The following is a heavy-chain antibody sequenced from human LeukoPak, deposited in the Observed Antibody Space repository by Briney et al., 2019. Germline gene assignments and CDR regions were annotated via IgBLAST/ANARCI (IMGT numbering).Heavy chain of an antibody. CDR3: ARGPDIVVVPAANNDAFDI. CDR1: GGSISSYY. CDR2: INHSGST. V-gene: IGHV4-34*01. J-gene: IGHJ3*02. Sequence: SETLSLTCTVSGGSISSYYWSWIRQPPGKGLEWIGEINHSGSTNYNPSLKSRVTISVDTSKNQFSLKLSSVTAADTAVYYCARGPDIVVVPAANNDAFDIWGQGTMVTVSS. D-gene: IGHD2-2*01.